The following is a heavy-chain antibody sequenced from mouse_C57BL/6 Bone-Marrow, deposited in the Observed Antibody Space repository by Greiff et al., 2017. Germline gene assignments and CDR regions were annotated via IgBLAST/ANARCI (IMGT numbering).Heavy chain of an antibody. Sequence: EVKLVESGGGLVKPGGSLKLSCAASGFTFSSYAMSWVRQTPEKRLEWVATISDGGSYTSYPDNVKGRFTISRDNAKNNLYLQMSHLKSEETAMYCCARGYDPRYAMDYWGQGTSVTVSS. D-gene: IGHD2-2*01. J-gene: IGHJ4*01. V-gene: IGHV5-4*03. CDR1: GFTFSSYA. CDR3: ARGYDPRYAMDY. CDR2: ISDGGSYT.